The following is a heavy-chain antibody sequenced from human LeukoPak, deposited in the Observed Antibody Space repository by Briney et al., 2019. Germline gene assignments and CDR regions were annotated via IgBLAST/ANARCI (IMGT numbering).Heavy chain of an antibody. CDR3: ARHQGLWFGEFSYGMDV. Sequence: PSETLSLTCTVSGGSISSYYWSWIRQPPGKGLEWIGYIYYSGSTNYNPSLKSRVTISVDTSKNQFSLKLSSVTAADTAVYYCARHQGLWFGEFSYGMDVWGQGTTVTVSS. CDR1: GGSISSYY. CDR2: IYYSGST. D-gene: IGHD3-10*01. V-gene: IGHV4-59*08. J-gene: IGHJ6*02.